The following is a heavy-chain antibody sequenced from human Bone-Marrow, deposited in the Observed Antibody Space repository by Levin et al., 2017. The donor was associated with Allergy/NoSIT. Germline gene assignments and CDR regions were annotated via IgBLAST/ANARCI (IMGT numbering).Heavy chain of an antibody. J-gene: IGHJ4*02. CDR2: IRNKADGGTT. CDR1: GFTFSDAW. Sequence: AGGSLRLSCAASGFTFSDAWMSWVRQAPGKGLEWIGRIRNKADGGTTDYIAPVQGRFTISRDDSRNTVYLQMNSLKTEGTGIYYCTTAMRGYWGQGTLVTVSS. CDR3: TTAMRGY. V-gene: IGHV3-15*01. D-gene: IGHD2-2*01.